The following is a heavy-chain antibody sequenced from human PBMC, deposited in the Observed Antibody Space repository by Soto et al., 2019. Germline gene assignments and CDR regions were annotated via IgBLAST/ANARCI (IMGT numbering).Heavy chain of an antibody. Sequence: GSLRLSCAASGFTFSSYEMNWVRQAPGKGLEWVSYISGSGSTIYYADSVKGRFTISRDNAKKSLYLQMNSLRAEDTAVYYCAREESVEGSYYYGMDVWGQGTTVTVSS. CDR3: AREESVEGSYYYGMDV. CDR2: ISGSGSTI. V-gene: IGHV3-48*03. J-gene: IGHJ6*02. CDR1: GFTFSSYE. D-gene: IGHD1-26*01.